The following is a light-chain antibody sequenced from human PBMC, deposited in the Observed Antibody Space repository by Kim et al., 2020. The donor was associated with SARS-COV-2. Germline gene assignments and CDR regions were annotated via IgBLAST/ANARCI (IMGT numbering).Light chain of an antibody. CDR2: EVT. CDR3: SSFANSNTLL. Sequence: QSALTQPASVSRSPGQSITIYCTGTSSDIGRYHLVSWYQHHPGKGPKLIIYEVTKRPSGVSDRFSGSKSGNTASLTISGLQADDEATYYCSSFANSNTLLFGAGTQLTVL. V-gene: IGLV2-23*02. CDR1: SSDIGRYHL. J-gene: IGLJ2*01.